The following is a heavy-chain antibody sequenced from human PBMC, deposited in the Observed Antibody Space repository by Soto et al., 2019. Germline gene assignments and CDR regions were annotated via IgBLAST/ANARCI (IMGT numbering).Heavy chain of an antibody. D-gene: IGHD6-13*01. CDR2: IYYSGST. J-gene: IGHJ6*02. Sequence: SETLSLTCTVSGGSISSTSYYWGWIRQPPGKGLEWIGSIYYSGSTYYNPSLKSRVTISVDTSKKQFSLKQSSVTAADTAVYNCARQRGYSGYYYYYGMDVWGQGTTVTVSS. CDR3: ARQRGYSGYYYYYGMDV. V-gene: IGHV4-39*01. CDR1: GGSISSTSYY.